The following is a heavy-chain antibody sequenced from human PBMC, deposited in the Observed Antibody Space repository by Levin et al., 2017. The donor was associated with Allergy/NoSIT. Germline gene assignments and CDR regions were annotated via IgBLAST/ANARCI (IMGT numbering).Heavy chain of an antibody. J-gene: IGHJ4*02. CDR3: ARDRGYSYGYTY. CDR1: GFSFDDYG. CDR2: INWNSGNT. Sequence: GGSLRLSCAASGFSFDDYGMTWVRQAPGKGLEWVSNINWNSGNTGYADSVMGRFTISRDKAKNSLYLQMNSLRAEDTALYYCARDRGYSYGYTYWGQGTLVAVSS. D-gene: IGHD5-18*01. V-gene: IGHV3-20*04.